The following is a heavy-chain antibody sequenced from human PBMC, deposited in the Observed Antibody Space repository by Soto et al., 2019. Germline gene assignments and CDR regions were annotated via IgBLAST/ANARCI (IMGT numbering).Heavy chain of an antibody. CDR1: GFTFSSYA. V-gene: IGHV3-23*01. J-gene: IGHJ4*02. D-gene: IGHD6-13*01. Sequence: GGSLRLSCAASGFTFSSYAMSWVRQAPGKGLEWVSAISGSGGSTYYADSVKGRFTISRDNSKNTLYLQMNSLRAEDTAVFYCAKAMYSSSWYLDYLGQGTLVTVSS. CDR2: ISGSGGST. CDR3: AKAMYSSSWYLDY.